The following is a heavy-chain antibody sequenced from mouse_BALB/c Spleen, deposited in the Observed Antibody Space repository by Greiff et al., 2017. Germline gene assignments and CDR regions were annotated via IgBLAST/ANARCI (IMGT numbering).Heavy chain of an antibody. V-gene: IGHV1-82*01. CDR3: ARGGKRPHYYAMDY. Sequence: VQLQQSGPELVKPGASVKISCKASGYAFSSSWMNWVKQRPGQGLEWIGRIYPGDGDTNYNGKFKGKATLTADKSSSTAYMQLSSLTSEDTAVYYCARGGKRPHYYAMDYWGQGTSVTVSS. J-gene: IGHJ4*01. D-gene: IGHD2-12*01. CDR1: GYAFSSSW. CDR2: IYPGDGDT.